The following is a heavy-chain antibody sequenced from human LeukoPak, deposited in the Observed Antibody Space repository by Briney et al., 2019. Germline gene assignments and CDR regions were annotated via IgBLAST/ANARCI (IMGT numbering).Heavy chain of an antibody. J-gene: IGHJ2*01. D-gene: IGHD6-19*01. Sequence: PGGSLRLSCVASGFPFSSYWMTWVRQAPGKGLEWVANIKQDGSKKSYVDSVKGRFTISRDNAKNSLYLQMNSLRAEDTAVYYCARGSRAVRWYFDLWGRGTLVTVSS. CDR1: GFPFSSYW. CDR3: ARGSRAVRWYFDL. V-gene: IGHV3-7*03. CDR2: IKQDGSKK.